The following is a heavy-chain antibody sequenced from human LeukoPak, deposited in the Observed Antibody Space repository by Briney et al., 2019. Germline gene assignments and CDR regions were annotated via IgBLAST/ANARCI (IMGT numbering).Heavy chain of an antibody. V-gene: IGHV4-34*01. CDR1: GGSFSGYY. CDR2: INHSGST. CDR3: ARGKTFFYFDY. J-gene: IGHJ4*02. Sequence: SETLSLTCAVYGGSFSGYYWSWIRQPPGKGLEWIGEINHSGSTNYNPSLKSRVTISVDTSKNQFSLKLSSVTAADTAVYYCARGKTFFYFDYWGQGTLVTVPS.